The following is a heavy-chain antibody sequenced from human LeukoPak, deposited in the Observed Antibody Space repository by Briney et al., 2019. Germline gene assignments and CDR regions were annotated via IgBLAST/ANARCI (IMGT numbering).Heavy chain of an antibody. CDR3: ARKFDY. CDR1: GGSFSGYY. V-gene: IGHV4-34*01. Sequence: PSETLSLTCAVYGGSFSGYYWSWIRQPPGKGLEWIGEINHSGSSNYNPSLKSRVTIALDTSKNQFSLRLSSATAADTAVYYCARKFDYWGQGTLVTVSS. J-gene: IGHJ4*02. CDR2: INHSGSS.